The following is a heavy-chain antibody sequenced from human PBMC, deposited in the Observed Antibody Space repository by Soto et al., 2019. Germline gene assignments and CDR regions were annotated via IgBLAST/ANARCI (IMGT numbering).Heavy chain of an antibody. CDR3: ARDPYEGRVGNWFES. CDR1: GFTFSRYG. J-gene: IGHJ5*01. V-gene: IGHV3-21*06. CDR2: ISSSTSYV. D-gene: IGHD5-12*01. Sequence: GGSLRLSCAASGFTFSRYGMNWLRQAPGKGLEWVASISSSTSYVYYADSVKGRFSISRDNAKNILYLEMYALRIEDMAVYYCARDPYEGRVGNWFESWGQGTLVTVSS.